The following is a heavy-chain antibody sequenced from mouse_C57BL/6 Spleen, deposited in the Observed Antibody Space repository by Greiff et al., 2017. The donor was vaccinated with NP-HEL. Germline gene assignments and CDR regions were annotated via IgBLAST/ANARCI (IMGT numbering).Heavy chain of an antibody. V-gene: IGHV1-64*01. CDR3: ARGSSYPSYAMDY. D-gene: IGHD1-1*01. J-gene: IGHJ4*01. CDR2: IHPNSGST. CDR1: GYTFTSYW. Sequence: VQLQQSGAELVKPGASVKLSCKASGYTFTSYWMHWVKQRPGQGLEWIGMIHPNSGSTNYNEKFKSKATLTVDKSSSTAYMQLSSLTSEDSAVYYCARGSSYPSYAMDYWGQGTSVTVSS.